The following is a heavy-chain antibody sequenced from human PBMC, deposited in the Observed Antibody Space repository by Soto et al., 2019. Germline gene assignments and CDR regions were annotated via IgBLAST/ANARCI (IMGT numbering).Heavy chain of an antibody. CDR1: VLTFSSYA. J-gene: IGHJ6*02. V-gene: IGHV3-23*01. Sequence: GGSLRLSCAASVLTFSSYAMSWVRQAPGKGLEWVSAISGSGGSTYYADSVKGRFTISRDNSKNTLYLQMNSLRAEDTAVYYCAKRVVTAFVVHGMDVWGQGTTVTVSS. D-gene: IGHD2-21*02. CDR3: AKRVVTAFVVHGMDV. CDR2: ISGSGGST.